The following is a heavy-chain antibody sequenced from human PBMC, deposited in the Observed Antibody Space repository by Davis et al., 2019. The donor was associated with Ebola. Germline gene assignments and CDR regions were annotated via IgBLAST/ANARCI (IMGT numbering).Heavy chain of an antibody. CDR3: ARGNYDFWSGYSHRYYYGMDV. CDR2: MNPNSGNT. Sequence: SVKVSCKASGGTFSSYAISWVRQAPGQGLEWMGWMNPNSGNTGYAQKFQGRVTITADESTSTAYMELSSLRSEDTAVHYCARGNYDFWSGYSHRYYYGMDVWGQGTTVTVSS. J-gene: IGHJ6*02. D-gene: IGHD3-3*01. V-gene: IGHV1-69*13. CDR1: GGTFSSYA.